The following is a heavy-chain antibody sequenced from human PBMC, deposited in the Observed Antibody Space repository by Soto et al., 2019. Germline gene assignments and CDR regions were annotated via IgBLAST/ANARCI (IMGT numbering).Heavy chain of an antibody. J-gene: IGHJ6*02. D-gene: IGHD4-4*01. V-gene: IGHV4-31*03. CDR2: ISHSGGT. CDR3: STSYSNFEENYYYYYGMNV. Sequence: QVQLQESGPGLVKPSQTLSLSCTVSGASISSGGHYWSWIRQHPGKGLEWIGYISHSGGTYYSPSLKSRVNISVDTSKSQFFQKLTYATDAETTVYYCSTSYSNFEENYYYYYGMNVWGPGTTVTVTS. CDR1: GASISSGGHY.